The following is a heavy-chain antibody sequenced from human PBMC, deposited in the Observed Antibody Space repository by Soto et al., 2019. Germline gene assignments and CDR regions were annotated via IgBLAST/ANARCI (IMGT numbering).Heavy chain of an antibody. Sequence: QITLKESGPSLVKPTQTLTLTCTFSGFSLSTSGVGVGWISQPPGKALEWLALIYWDDDKRYSPSLKSRLTITKDTAKNQVVLTMTNMDPVDTATYYCAHSQTNWGSGDYFDYWGQGTLVTVSS. CDR3: AHSQTNWGSGDYFDY. CDR1: GFSLSTSGVG. D-gene: IGHD7-27*01. V-gene: IGHV2-5*02. J-gene: IGHJ4*02. CDR2: IYWDDDK.